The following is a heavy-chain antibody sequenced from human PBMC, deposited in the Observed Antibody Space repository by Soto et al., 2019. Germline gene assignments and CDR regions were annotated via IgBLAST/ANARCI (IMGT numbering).Heavy chain of an antibody. Sequence: ASVKVSCKASGYTFTGYYMHWVRQAPGQGLEWMGWINPNSGGTNYAQKFQGWVTMTRDTSISTAYMELSRLRSDDTAVYYCARGARAAADLYYYYYMDVWGKGTTVTVSS. J-gene: IGHJ6*03. V-gene: IGHV1-2*04. D-gene: IGHD6-13*01. CDR2: INPNSGGT. CDR1: GYTFTGYY. CDR3: ARGARAAADLYYYYYMDV.